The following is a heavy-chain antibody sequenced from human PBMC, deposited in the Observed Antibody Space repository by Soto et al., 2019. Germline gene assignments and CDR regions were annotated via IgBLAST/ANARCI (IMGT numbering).Heavy chain of an antibody. V-gene: IGHV4-59*12. D-gene: IGHD4-17*01. Sequence: SETLALTCTVTGGSISSYYWCWIRQPPGKGLEWIGYIYYSGSTNYNPSLKSRVTISVDTSKNQFSLKLSSVTAADTLVYYCASSTVTNTYYYYYYMDVWGKGTTVTVSS. CDR3: ASSTVTNTYYYYYYMDV. CDR2: IYYSGST. J-gene: IGHJ6*03. CDR1: GGSISSYY.